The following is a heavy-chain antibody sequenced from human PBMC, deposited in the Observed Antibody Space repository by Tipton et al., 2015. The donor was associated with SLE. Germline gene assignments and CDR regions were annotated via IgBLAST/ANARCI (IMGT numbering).Heavy chain of an antibody. J-gene: IGHJ4*02. D-gene: IGHD5-24*01. V-gene: IGHV4-59*12. CDR3: ARDQYRWWLQG. CDR2: IYYSGST. Sequence: TLSLTCTVSGGSISSYYWSWIRQPPGKGLEWIGYIYYSGSTNYNPSLKSRVTISVDTSKNQFSLKLSSVTAADTAVYYCARDQYRWWLQGWGQGTLVTVSS. CDR1: GGSISSYY.